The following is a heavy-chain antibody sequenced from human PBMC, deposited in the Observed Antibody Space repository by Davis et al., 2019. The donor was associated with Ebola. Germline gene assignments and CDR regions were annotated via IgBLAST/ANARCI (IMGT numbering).Heavy chain of an antibody. V-gene: IGHV4-34*01. J-gene: IGHJ6*02. CDR3: ARDPITGTTGYYYYYGMDV. CDR1: GGSISGYY. D-gene: IGHD1-20*01. Sequence: SETLSLTCTVSGGSISGYYWSWIRQPPGKGLEWIGEINHSGSTNYNPSLKSRVTISVDTSKNQFSLKLSSVTAADTAVYYCARDPITGTTGYYYYYGMDVWGQGTTVTVSS. CDR2: INHSGST.